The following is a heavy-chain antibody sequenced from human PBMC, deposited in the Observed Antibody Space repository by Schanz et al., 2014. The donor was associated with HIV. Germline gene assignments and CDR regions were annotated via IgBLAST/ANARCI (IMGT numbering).Heavy chain of an antibody. V-gene: IGHV1-18*01. Sequence: QVQLVQSGAEVKKPGASVKVSCKASGYTFTSFGVTWVRQAPGQGLEWMGWISPYKGYTDYAQKLQGRVTLTTDTTTTTAYMDLRSLRSDDTAVYHCARRESDGALDVWGPGTTVIVSS. CDR1: GYTFTSFG. D-gene: IGHD2-21*02. CDR2: ISPYKGYT. J-gene: IGHJ6*02. CDR3: ARRESDGALDV.